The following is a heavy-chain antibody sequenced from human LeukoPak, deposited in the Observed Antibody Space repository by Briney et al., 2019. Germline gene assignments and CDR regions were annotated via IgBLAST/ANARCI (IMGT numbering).Heavy chain of an antibody. V-gene: IGHV3-23*01. CDR2: ISGSGGST. J-gene: IGHJ4*02. CDR1: GFTFSSYA. Sequence: GGSLRLSCAVSGFTFSSYAMSWVRQAPGKGLEWVSAISGSGGSTYYADSVKGRFTISRDNSKNTLYLQMNSLRAEDTAVYYCAKANDFWSGYFDYWGQGTLVTVSS. CDR3: AKANDFWSGYFDY. D-gene: IGHD3-3*01.